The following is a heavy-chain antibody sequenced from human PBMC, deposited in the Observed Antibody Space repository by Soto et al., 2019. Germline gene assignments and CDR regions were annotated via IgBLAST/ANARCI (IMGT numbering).Heavy chain of an antibody. D-gene: IGHD3-3*01. Sequence: SETLSLTCAVYGGSFSGYYWSWIRQPPGKGLEWIGEINHSGSTNYNPSLKSRVTISVDTSKNQFSLKLSSVTAADTAVYYCARGVYDFWSGYYLNWLDPWGQGTLVTVSS. CDR3: ARGVYDFWSGYYLNWLDP. CDR2: INHSGST. V-gene: IGHV4-34*01. J-gene: IGHJ5*02. CDR1: GGSFSGYY.